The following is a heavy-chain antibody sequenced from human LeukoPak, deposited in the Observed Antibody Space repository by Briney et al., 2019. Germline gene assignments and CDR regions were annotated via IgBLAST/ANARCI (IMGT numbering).Heavy chain of an antibody. Sequence: GGSLRLSRAASGFTFSSYCISSVRQAPGKGLKWVSSINQDVGGKYYVDSVKGRFTISRDNGKNSLYLQMNSLRAEDTAVYYCASGYRDLVADVWGKGTTVTVS. CDR2: INQDVGGK. V-gene: IGHV3-7*01. CDR1: GFTFSSYC. CDR3: ASGYRDLVADV. J-gene: IGHJ6*03. D-gene: IGHD5-12*01.